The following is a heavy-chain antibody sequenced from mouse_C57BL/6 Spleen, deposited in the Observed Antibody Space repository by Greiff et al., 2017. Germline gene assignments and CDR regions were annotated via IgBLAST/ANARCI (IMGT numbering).Heavy chain of an antibody. CDR1: GFTFTDYY. CDR3: ARYRPKGYFDV. CDR2: IRNKANGYTT. Sequence: EVQRVESGGGLVQPGGSLSLSCAASGFTFTDYYMSWVRQPPGQALEWLGFIRNKANGYTTEYSASVKGRFTISRDNSQSILYLQMNALRAEDSATEYCARYRPKGYFDVWGTGTTVTVSS. V-gene: IGHV7-3*01. J-gene: IGHJ1*03.